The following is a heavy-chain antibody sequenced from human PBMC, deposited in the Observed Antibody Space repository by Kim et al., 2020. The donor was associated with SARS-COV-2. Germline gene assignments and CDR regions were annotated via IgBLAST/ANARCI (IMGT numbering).Heavy chain of an antibody. V-gene: IGHV3-43*01. J-gene: IGHJ4*02. Sequence: TFYGDSVRGRFTISRDNSKNFLFLQLNSLTPDDTAWYFCTKDHLGSYTDWGQGTLVTVSS. CDR3: TKDHLGSYTD. D-gene: IGHD1-26*01. CDR2: T.